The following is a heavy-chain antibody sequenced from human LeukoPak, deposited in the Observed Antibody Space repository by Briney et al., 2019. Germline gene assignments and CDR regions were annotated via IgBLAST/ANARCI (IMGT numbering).Heavy chain of an antibody. D-gene: IGHD2-15*01. CDR3: ATDRGGDCSGGSCVNWFDP. CDR1: GYTFTSYY. CDR2: INPSGGST. V-gene: IGHV1-46*01. J-gene: IGHJ5*02. Sequence: ASVKVSCKASGYTFTSYYMHWVRQAPGQGLEWMGIINPSGGSTSYAQKFQGRVTMTRDTSTSTVYMELSSLRSEDTAVYYCATDRGGDCSGGSCVNWFDPWGQGTLVTVSS.